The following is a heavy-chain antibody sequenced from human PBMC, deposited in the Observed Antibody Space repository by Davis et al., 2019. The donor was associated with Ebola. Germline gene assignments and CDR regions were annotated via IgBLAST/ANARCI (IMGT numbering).Heavy chain of an antibody. Sequence: SETLSLTCTVSGGSISSYYWSWIRQPPGKGLEWIGYIYYSGSTNYNPSLKSRVTISVDTSKNQFSLKLSSVTAADTAVYYCARDLGYCTNGVCTRGEGMDVWGQGTTVTVSS. CDR2: IYYSGST. J-gene: IGHJ6*02. CDR3: ARDLGYCTNGVCTRGEGMDV. D-gene: IGHD2-8*01. V-gene: IGHV4-59*01. CDR1: GGSISSYY.